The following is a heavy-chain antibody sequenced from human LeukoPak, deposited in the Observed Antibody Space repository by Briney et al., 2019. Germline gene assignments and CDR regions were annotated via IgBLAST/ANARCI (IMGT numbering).Heavy chain of an antibody. V-gene: IGHV3-23*01. CDR1: GFTFSSYA. D-gene: IGHD3-10*01. Sequence: PGGSLGLSCAASGFTFSSYAMSWVRQAPGKGLEWVSAISASGGSTYYADSVKGRFTISRDNAKNSLYLQVNSLRAEDTAVYYCARAEYYVSGNHDPGSFDVWGQGTMVTVSS. CDR3: ARAEYYVSGNHDPGSFDV. CDR2: ISASGGST. J-gene: IGHJ3*01.